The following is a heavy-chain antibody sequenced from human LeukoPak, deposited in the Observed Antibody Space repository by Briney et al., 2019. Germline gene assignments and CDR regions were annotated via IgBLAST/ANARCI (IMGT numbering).Heavy chain of an antibody. V-gene: IGHV4-39*07. CDR3: ARAPWVLTGDRYFDL. D-gene: IGHD7-27*01. Sequence: SETLSLTCTVSGGSISSSSYYWGWIRQPPGKGLEWIGSIYYSGSTYYNPSLKSRVTTSVDTSKNQFSLKLSSVTAADTAVYYCARAPWVLTGDRYFDLWGRGTLVTVSS. J-gene: IGHJ2*01. CDR1: GGSISSSSYY. CDR2: IYYSGST.